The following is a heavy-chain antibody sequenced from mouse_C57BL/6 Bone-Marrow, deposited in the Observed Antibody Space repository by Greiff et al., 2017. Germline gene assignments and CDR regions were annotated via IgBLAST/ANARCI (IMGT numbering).Heavy chain of an antibody. D-gene: IGHD2-5*01. CDR3: ARAYYSNAWFAD. CDR2: IDPSDSYT. CDR1: GYTFTSYW. J-gene: IGHJ3*01. V-gene: IGHV1-69*01. Sequence: QVQLQQPGAELVMPGASVKLSCKASGYTFTSYWMHWVKQRPGQGLEWIGEIDPSDSYTNYNQKFKGKSTLTVDTSSSTAYMQLSSLTSEDSAVYYCARAYYSNAWFADWGQGTLVTVSA.